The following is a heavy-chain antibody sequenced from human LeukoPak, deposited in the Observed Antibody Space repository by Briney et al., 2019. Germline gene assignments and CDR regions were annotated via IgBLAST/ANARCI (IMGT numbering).Heavy chain of an antibody. Sequence: SETLSLTCTVSGYSISSGYYWGWIRRPPGKGLEWIGSIYRSGSTYYNPSLKSRVTISVDTSKNQFSLKLSSVTAADTAVYYCARLDSSGYDYWGQGTLVTVSS. CDR1: GYSISSGYY. V-gene: IGHV4-38-2*02. CDR2: IYRSGST. CDR3: ARLDSSGYDY. D-gene: IGHD3-22*01. J-gene: IGHJ4*02.